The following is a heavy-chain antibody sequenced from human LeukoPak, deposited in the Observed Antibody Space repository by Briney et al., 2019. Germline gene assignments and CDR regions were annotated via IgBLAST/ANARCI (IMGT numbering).Heavy chain of an antibody. V-gene: IGHV6-1*01. J-gene: IGHJ5*02. CDR3: AREEGSGSYYHNRFDP. CDR2: TYYRSKWYN. Sequence: SQTLSLTCAISGDTVSSNNVAWNWIRQSPSRGLEWLVRTYYRSKWYNDYAVSVKSRITINPDTSKNQFSLQLNSVTPEDTAVYYCAREEGSGSYYHNRFDPWGQGTLVTVSS. CDR1: GDTVSSNNVA. D-gene: IGHD3-10*01.